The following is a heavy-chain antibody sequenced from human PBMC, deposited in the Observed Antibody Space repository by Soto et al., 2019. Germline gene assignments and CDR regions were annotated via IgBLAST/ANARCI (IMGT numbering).Heavy chain of an antibody. CDR3: ARIPSSGYYSNWFDP. D-gene: IGHD3-22*01. CDR1: GGTFSSYA. CDR2: IIPIFGTA. J-gene: IGHJ5*02. V-gene: IGHV1-69*13. Sequence: SVKVSCKASGGTFSSYAISWVRQAPGQGLEWMGGIIPIFGTANYAQKFQGRVTITADESTSTAYMELSSLRSEDTAVYYCARIPSSGYYSNWFDPWGQGTLVTVSS.